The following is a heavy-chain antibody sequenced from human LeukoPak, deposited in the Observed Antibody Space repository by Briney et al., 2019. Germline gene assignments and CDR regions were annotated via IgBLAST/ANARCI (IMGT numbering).Heavy chain of an antibody. Sequence: ASVKVSCKASGYTFTSYGISWVRQAPGQGLEWMGWISAYNGNTNYAQKLQGRVTMTTDTSTSTAYMELRSLRSDDTAVYYCARAVVVPAADYYYYYYMDVWGKGTTVTVSS. J-gene: IGHJ6*03. D-gene: IGHD2-2*01. V-gene: IGHV1-18*01. CDR1: GYTFTSYG. CDR3: ARAVVVPAADYYYYYYMDV. CDR2: ISAYNGNT.